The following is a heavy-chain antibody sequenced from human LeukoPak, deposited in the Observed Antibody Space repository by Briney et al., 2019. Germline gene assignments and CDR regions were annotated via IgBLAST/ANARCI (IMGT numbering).Heavy chain of an antibody. J-gene: IGHJ6*02. CDR3: ARAESIAVAGTYGMDV. CDR2: IYYSGST. D-gene: IGHD6-19*01. CDR1: GGSISSYY. Sequence: SETLSLTCTVSGGSISSYYWSWIRQPPGKGLEWIGYIYYSGSTNYNPSLKSRVTISVDTSNNQFSLKLSSVTAADMAVYYCARAESIAVAGTYGMDVWGQGTTVTVSS. V-gene: IGHV4-59*01.